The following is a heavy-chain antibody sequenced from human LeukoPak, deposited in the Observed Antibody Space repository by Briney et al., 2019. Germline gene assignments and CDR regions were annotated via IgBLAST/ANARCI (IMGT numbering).Heavy chain of an antibody. CDR3: TTEYRDSSGWYGAFDI. D-gene: IGHD6-19*01. V-gene: IGHV3-15*01. CDR1: GFISTNAW. J-gene: IGHJ3*02. CDR2: IKSKTDGGAT. Sequence: GGSLRLSCAASGFISTNAWMSWVRQAPGKGLEWVGRIKSKTDGGATDFAAPVKGRFTISRDDSKNTLCLQMNSLKIEDTAVYYCTTEYRDSSGWYGAFDIWGQGTMVTVSS.